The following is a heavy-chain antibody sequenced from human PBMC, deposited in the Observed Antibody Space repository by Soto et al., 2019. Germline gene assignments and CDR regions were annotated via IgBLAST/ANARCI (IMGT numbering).Heavy chain of an antibody. CDR3: ARAGYAYRLSPDYGMDV. CDR2: TYYRSKWHN. CDR1: GSSVSSDIAA. D-gene: IGHD3-16*01. V-gene: IGHV6-1*01. Sequence: SQTLSLTCAISGSSVSSDIAAWNCIRQSPSRGLEWLGRTYYRSKWHNDYAVSVKSRITINPDTSKNQFSLQLSSVTPEDTAVYYCARAGYAYRLSPDYGMDVWGQGTTVTVSS. J-gene: IGHJ6*01.